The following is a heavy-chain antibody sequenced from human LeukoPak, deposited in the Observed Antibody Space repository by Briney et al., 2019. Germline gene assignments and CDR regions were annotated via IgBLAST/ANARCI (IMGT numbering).Heavy chain of an antibody. CDR3: AKAPPYKKYFDY. CDR1: GFTFSSYP. Sequence: GGSLRLSCAASGFTFSSYPMSWVRQAPGKGLEWVSAISGSGGSTDYADSVKGRFTISRDNSKSTLYLQMNSLRAEDTAVYYCAKAPPYKKYFDYWGQGTLVTVSS. V-gene: IGHV3-23*01. CDR2: ISGSGGST. D-gene: IGHD1-1*01. J-gene: IGHJ4*02.